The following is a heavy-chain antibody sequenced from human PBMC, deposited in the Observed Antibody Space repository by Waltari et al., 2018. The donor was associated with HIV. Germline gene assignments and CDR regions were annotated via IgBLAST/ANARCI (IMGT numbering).Heavy chain of an antibody. CDR1: GFSISTSGVG. CDR2: IYWKGNK. V-gene: IGHV2-5*01. Sequence: QITLEESGPTLVNPTQTLTLTCTSSGFSISTSGVGVGCIRQPPGKALEWLAFIYWKGNKHYRPSLKSRVTITKETSKDQVGLKMTNMDPADTATYFCARRPGYCSGTRCYYSHWFDPWGQGTLVTVSS. D-gene: IGHD2-2*03. J-gene: IGHJ5*02. CDR3: ARRPGYCSGTRCYYSHWFDP.